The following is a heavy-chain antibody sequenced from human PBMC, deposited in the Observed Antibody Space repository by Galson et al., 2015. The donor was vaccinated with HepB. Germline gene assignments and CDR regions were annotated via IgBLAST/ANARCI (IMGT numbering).Heavy chain of an antibody. CDR2: VYYSDSGNT. J-gene: IGHJ3*02. Sequence: ETLSLTCTVSGGSMNSYYWSWIRQTPGKGLKGLEWIGYVYYSDSGNTNYNPSLKSRVTISVDTSKNQFSLNLNSMTAADTAVYYCARGGTMMQIWGQGTMVAVSS. D-gene: IGHD3-22*01. CDR1: GGSMNSYY. CDR3: ARGGTMMQI. V-gene: IGHV4-59*01.